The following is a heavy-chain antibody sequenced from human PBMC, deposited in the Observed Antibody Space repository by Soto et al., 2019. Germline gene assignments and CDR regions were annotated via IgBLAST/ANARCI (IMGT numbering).Heavy chain of an antibody. CDR1: GASVSSGDYY. CDR2: IYFSGAT. Sequence: QVQLQEAGPGLVKPSETLALNCSVSGASVSSGDYYWSWIRQPPGKGLEWIGYIYFSGATSYDPSLKRRVSISLDTSKNHFSLKLRSVTAADTAVYYCVRVHADDSSGYYLDFWGQGLLVSVSS. D-gene: IGHD6-19*01. CDR3: VRVHADDSSGYYLDF. J-gene: IGHJ4*02. V-gene: IGHV4-61*03.